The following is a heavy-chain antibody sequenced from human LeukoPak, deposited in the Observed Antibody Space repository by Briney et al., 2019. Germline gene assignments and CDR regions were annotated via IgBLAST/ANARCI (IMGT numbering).Heavy chain of an antibody. D-gene: IGHD1-26*01. CDR3: AREGGGSFRYFDY. CDR1: GFTFSSYG. J-gene: IGHJ4*02. CDR2: IRYDGNNK. Sequence: PGGSLRLSCAASGFTFSSYGIHWVRQAPGKGLEWVAVIRYDGNNKYYSDSVRGRFTISRDNSKNTLYLQMNSLRVEDTAVYYCAREGGGSFRYFDYWGQGTLVTVSS. V-gene: IGHV3-33*01.